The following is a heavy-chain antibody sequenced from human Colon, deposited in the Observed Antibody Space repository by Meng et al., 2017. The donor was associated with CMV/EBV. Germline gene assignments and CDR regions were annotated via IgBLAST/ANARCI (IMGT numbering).Heavy chain of an antibody. D-gene: IGHD3-10*01. CDR2: FSTYTGNT. CDR3: AKDSPRGGDFDY. Sequence: ASVKVSCKASGYTISNYGISWVRQAPGQGLEWMGCFSTYTGNTIYAQKLQGRVTMTTDTATNTAYMELRSLRSEDTAVYYCAKDSPRGGDFDYWGQGTLVTVSS. J-gene: IGHJ4*02. V-gene: IGHV1-18*01. CDR1: GYTISNYG.